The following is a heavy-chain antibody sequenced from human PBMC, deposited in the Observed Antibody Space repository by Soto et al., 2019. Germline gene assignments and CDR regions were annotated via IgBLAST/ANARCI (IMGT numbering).Heavy chain of an antibody. D-gene: IGHD3-10*01. Sequence: SETLSLTCTVSGGSISSYYWSWIRQPPGKGLEWIGYIYYSGSTNYNPSLKSRVTISVDTSKNQFSLKLSSVTAADTAVYYCASGGVWFGEEPSPDYYYMDVWGKGTTVTVSS. CDR3: ASGGVWFGEEPSPDYYYMDV. V-gene: IGHV4-59*08. J-gene: IGHJ6*03. CDR2: IYYSGST. CDR1: GGSISSYY.